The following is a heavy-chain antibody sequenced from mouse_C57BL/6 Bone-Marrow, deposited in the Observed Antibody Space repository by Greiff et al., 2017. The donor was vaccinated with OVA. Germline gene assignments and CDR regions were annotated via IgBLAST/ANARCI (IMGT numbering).Heavy chain of an antibody. D-gene: IGHD1-1*01. CDR1: GYTFTSYG. Sequence: VKLQQSGAELARPGASVTLSCKASGYTFTSYGISWVKQRTGQGLEWIGEIYPRSGNTYYNEKFKGKATLTADKSSSTAYMELSSLISEDSAVYYCARDGGYYGSPSFAYWGQGTLVTVSA. V-gene: IGHV1-81*01. CDR2: IYPRSGNT. J-gene: IGHJ3*01. CDR3: ARDGGYYGSPSFAY.